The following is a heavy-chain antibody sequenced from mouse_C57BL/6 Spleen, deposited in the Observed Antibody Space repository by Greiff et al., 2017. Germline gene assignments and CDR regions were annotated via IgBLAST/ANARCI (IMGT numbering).Heavy chain of an antibody. J-gene: IGHJ2*01. CDR1: GYTFTSYW. CDR3: ARVGAGRGPNY. Sequence: QVQLQQPGAELVMPGASVKLSCKASGYTFTSYWMHWVKQRPGQGLEWIGEIDPSDSYTNYNQKFKGKSTLTVDKSSSTAYMQLSSLTSEDSAVYYCARVGAGRGPNYWGQGTTLTVSS. CDR2: IDPSDSYT. D-gene: IGHD3-3*01. V-gene: IGHV1-69*01.